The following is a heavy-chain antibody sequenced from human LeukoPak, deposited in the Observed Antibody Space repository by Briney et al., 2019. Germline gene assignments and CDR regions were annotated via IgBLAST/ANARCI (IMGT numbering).Heavy chain of an antibody. CDR2: ISGSGGST. Sequence: GGSLRLSCAASGFTFSSYSMNWVRQAPGKGLEWVSAISGSGGSTYYADSVKGRFTISRDNSKNTLYLQMNSLRAEDTAVYYCAKDAVVGSSSHLSDYWGQGTLVTVSS. CDR1: GFTFSSYS. J-gene: IGHJ4*02. D-gene: IGHD2-15*01. V-gene: IGHV3-23*01. CDR3: AKDAVVGSSSHLSDY.